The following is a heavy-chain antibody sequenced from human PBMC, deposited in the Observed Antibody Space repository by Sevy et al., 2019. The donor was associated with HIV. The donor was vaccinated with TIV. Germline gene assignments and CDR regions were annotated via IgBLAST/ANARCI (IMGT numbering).Heavy chain of an antibody. D-gene: IGHD3-22*01. J-gene: IGHJ3*02. CDR2: ISSSSSYI. Sequence: GGSLRLSCAASGFTFSSYSMNWVRQAPGKGLEWVSSISSSSSYIYYADSVKGRFTISRDNAKNSLYLQMNSLRAEDTAVYYCAGGGNYYGGSGPGYDAFDIWGQGTMVTVSS. CDR3: AGGGNYYGGSGPGYDAFDI. V-gene: IGHV3-21*01. CDR1: GFTFSSYS.